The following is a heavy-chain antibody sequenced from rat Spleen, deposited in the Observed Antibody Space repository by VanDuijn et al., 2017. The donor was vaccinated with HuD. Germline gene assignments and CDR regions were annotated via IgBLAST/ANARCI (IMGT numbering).Heavy chain of an antibody. D-gene: IGHD1-5*01. CDR2: ITNTGGST. CDR3: TRVGRNIGTTGAFAY. CDR1: GFTFGDYY. V-gene: IGHV5-20*01. Sequence: EVQLVESDGGLVQPGRSLKLSCAASGFTFGDYYMAWVRQAPTKGLEWVASITNTGGSTYYPDSVKGRFTISRDNAKSTLYLQMNSLRSEDTATYYCTRVGRNIGTTGAFAYWGQGVMVTVSS. J-gene: IGHJ2*01.